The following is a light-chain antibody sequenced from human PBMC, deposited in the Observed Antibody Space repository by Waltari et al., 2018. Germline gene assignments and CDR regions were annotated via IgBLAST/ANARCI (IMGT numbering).Light chain of an antibody. J-gene: IGKJ4*01. Sequence: MTQSPSSLSASVGDRVTITCRASQRISNYVNWYQQKAGKAPKLLIYLASTLQSGVPSRFSGSGSGTDFTLTINSLQPEDFATYFCQQGYSSPLTFGGGTQVEIK. CDR3: QQGYSSPLT. V-gene: IGKV1-39*01. CDR2: LAS. CDR1: QRISNY.